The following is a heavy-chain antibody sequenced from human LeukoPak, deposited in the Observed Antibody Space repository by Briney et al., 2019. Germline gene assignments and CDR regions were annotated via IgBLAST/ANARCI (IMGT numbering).Heavy chain of an antibody. CDR1: GFSLSSFE. Sequence: PGGSLRLSCAASGFSLSSFEMNWVRQAPGKGLEWIAYVDNDGWATSYYADSVKGRFTITRDDAKSSLYLQVDSLTVEDTAVYYCARDLIGWSLDPWGQGTLVSVSS. D-gene: IGHD2-2*03. CDR2: VDNDGWAT. J-gene: IGHJ5*02. CDR3: ARDLIGWSLDP. V-gene: IGHV3-48*03.